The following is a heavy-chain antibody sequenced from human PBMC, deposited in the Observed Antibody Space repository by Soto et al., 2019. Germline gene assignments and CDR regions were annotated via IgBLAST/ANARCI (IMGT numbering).Heavy chain of an antibody. D-gene: IGHD6-13*01. CDR2: IWYDGSNK. V-gene: IGHV3-33*01. Sequence: GGSLRLSCAASGFTFSSYGMHWVRQAPGKGLEWVAVIWYDGSNKYYADSVKGRFTISRDNSKNTLYLQMNSLRAEDTAVYYCPRGREIAAAEYYFDYWGHGTLVTVSS. CDR3: PRGREIAAAEYYFDY. J-gene: IGHJ4*01. CDR1: GFTFSSYG.